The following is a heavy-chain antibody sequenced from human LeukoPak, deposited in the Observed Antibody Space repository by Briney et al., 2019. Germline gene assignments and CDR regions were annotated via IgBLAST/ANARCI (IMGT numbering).Heavy chain of an antibody. CDR1: GGSISSSNW. CDR3: ARGRLVLLWFGEIQGYGY. D-gene: IGHD3-10*01. Sequence: PSETLSLTCAVSGGSISSSNWWSWVRQPPGKGLEWIGEIYHSGSTNYNPSLKSRVTISVDTSKNQFSLKLSSVTAADTAVYYCARGRLVLLWFGEIQGYGYWGQGALVTVSS. CDR2: IYHSGST. J-gene: IGHJ4*02. V-gene: IGHV4-4*02.